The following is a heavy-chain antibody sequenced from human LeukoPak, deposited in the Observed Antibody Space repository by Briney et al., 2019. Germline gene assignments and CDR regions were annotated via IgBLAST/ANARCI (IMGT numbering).Heavy chain of an antibody. CDR1: GFTFSDYY. Sequence: WGSLRLSCAASGFTFSDYYMSWIRQAPGKGLEWVSYISSSSSYTNYADSVKGRFTISRDNAKNSLYLQMNSLRAEDTAVYYCARDLKGRLNWFDPWGQGTLVTVSS. D-gene: IGHD3-22*01. CDR2: ISSSSSYT. V-gene: IGHV3-11*05. J-gene: IGHJ5*02. CDR3: ARDLKGRLNWFDP.